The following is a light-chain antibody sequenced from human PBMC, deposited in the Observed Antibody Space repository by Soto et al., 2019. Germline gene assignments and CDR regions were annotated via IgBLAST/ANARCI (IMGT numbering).Light chain of an antibody. CDR1: SSDVGRYNY. J-gene: IGLJ2*01. CDR2: EVS. V-gene: IGLV2-14*01. Sequence: QSALTQPASVSGSPGQSITISCTGTSSDVGRYNYVSWYQQHPGKAPKLMIYEVSDRPSGVSNRFYGSKSGNTASLTISGLQAEDEADYYCSSYTTRSTLVFGGGTKLTVL. CDR3: SSYTTRSTLV.